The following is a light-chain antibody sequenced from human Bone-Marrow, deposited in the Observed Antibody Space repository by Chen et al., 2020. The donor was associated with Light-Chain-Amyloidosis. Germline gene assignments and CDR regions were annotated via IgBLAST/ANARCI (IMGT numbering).Light chain of an antibody. CDR3: QSADNSGTYEVI. V-gene: IGLV3-25*03. CDR2: RDT. Sequence: SYELTQPPSVSVSPGQTSRITCSGDDLPTKYAYWYQQKPGQAPVLVIHRDTERPSGTSERFSGSSSGTTATLTISGGQAEDEADYHCQSADNSGTYEVIFVGGTKLTVL. CDR1: DLPTKY. J-gene: IGLJ2*01.